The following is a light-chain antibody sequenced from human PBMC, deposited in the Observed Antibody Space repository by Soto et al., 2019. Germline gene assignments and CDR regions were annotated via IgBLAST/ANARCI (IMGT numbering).Light chain of an antibody. J-gene: IGKJ4*01. CDR1: HDINTN. V-gene: IGKV3-15*01. CDR2: RAS. Sequence: VMTHSPATFSLSPVERATLSFRSSHDINTNLAWYQQKPGQAPRLFIFRASSRATGVPARFSGSGSGTEYNLTISSLQSEDFAVYYCQQYNNWPRANFGGGTKVDNK. CDR3: QQYNNWPRAN.